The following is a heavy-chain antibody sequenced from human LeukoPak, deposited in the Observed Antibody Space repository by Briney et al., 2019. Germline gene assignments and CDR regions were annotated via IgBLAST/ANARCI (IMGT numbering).Heavy chain of an antibody. D-gene: IGHD2-15*01. CDR2: IDYSVST. V-gene: IGHV4-30-4*01. J-gene: IGHJ4*02. Sequence: PSETLSLTCAVSGGSISSGDYYWSWIRQPPGKGLEWIGDIDYSVSTYYNPSLKSRVTISVDTSKSQFSLKLSSVTAADTAVYYCARVLKGSGGGLRPRLDYWGQGTLVTVSS. CDR1: GGSISSGDYY. CDR3: ARVLKGSGGGLRPRLDY.